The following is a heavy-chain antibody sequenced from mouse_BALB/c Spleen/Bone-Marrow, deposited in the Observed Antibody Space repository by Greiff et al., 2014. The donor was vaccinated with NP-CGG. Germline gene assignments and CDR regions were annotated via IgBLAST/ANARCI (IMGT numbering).Heavy chain of an antibody. CDR1: GFSLTNYS. D-gene: IGHD1-2*01. CDR3: ARITTATGAMDY. CDR2: IWADGST. Sequence: VQLQQSGPGLVAPSQSLSITCTVSGFSLTNYSVHWVRQPPGKGLEWLGVIWADGSTNYNSALMSRLSISKDNSKSQVFFKMNSLQTDDTATYYCARITTATGAMDYWGQGTSVTVSS. V-gene: IGHV2-9*02. J-gene: IGHJ4*01.